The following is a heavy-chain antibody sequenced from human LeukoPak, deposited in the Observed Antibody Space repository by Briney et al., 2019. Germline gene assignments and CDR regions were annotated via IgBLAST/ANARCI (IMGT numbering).Heavy chain of an antibody. Sequence: SGPTLVNPTQTLTLTCAFSGFSLTTRGVGVGWIRQPPGKALEWLALIYWDDDKRYSPSLKSRLTITKDTPKKQVVLTVTNLDPVDTATYYCARLAYYDNSGSSRPFDIWGQGTRVTVSS. D-gene: IGHD3-22*01. J-gene: IGHJ3*02. CDR2: IYWDDDK. CDR1: GFSLTTRGVG. V-gene: IGHV2-5*02. CDR3: ARLAYYDNSGSSRPFDI.